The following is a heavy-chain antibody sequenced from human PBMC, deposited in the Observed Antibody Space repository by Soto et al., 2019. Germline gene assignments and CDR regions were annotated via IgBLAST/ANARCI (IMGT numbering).Heavy chain of an antibody. Sequence: QVQLVESGGGVVQPGTSLRLSCVASGFIFSSYGMHWVRQAPGKGLEWVAVMWYDGRKKYYADSVKGQLTISRDNSKNMLYLEMSSLRAEDTAVYYCARDGPTTITYYGMDVWGQGTTVTVSS. D-gene: IGHD1-20*01. CDR3: ARDGPTTITYYGMDV. J-gene: IGHJ6*02. CDR2: MWYDGRKK. CDR1: GFIFSSYG. V-gene: IGHV3-33*01.